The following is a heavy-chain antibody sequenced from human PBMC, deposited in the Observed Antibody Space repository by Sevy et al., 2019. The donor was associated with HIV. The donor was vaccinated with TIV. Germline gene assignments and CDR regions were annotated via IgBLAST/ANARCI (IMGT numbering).Heavy chain of an antibody. V-gene: IGHV1-2*02. J-gene: IGHJ4*02. CDR2: INPDNGGT. Sequence: ASVKVSCKASGYILTGFYMHWVRQAPGHGLEWMGWINPDNGGTNYAQEFQGRVTMTRDTSINTAYLELSRLRSDDTAVYYCAREYSNSPGDYWGQGTLVTVSS. CDR3: AREYSNSPGDY. CDR1: GYILTGFY. D-gene: IGHD6-13*01.